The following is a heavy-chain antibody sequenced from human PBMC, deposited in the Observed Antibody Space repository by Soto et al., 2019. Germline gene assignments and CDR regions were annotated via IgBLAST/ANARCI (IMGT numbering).Heavy chain of an antibody. CDR3: VRDTYYYHSSGPAPFEY. V-gene: IGHV1-18*01. Sequence: QIQLVQSGTEVKRSGASVKVSCKTSGYSFTTYGISWVRQAPGRGLEWVGWISGYNGNTNYAQKYQGTVILTTDTPTTTVYMEIKSLSSDDTAVYYCVRDTYYYHSSGPAPFEYWGQGTQVTVSS. CDR2: ISGYNGNT. CDR1: GYSFTTYG. J-gene: IGHJ4*02. D-gene: IGHD3-22*01.